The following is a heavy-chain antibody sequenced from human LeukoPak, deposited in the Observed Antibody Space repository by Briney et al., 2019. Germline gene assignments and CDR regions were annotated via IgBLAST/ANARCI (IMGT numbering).Heavy chain of an antibody. CDR1: GFTVSSNY. V-gene: IGHV3-53*05. CDR2: IYSGGGT. CDR3: ARTTTPHYYGSGSYALGY. Sequence: PGGSLRLSCAASGFTVSSNYMSWVRQAPGRGLEWVSVIYSGGGTYYADSVKGRFTISRDNSKNTLYLQMSSLSAEDTAVYYCARTTTPHYYGSGSYALGYWGQGTLVTVPS. J-gene: IGHJ4*02. D-gene: IGHD3-10*01.